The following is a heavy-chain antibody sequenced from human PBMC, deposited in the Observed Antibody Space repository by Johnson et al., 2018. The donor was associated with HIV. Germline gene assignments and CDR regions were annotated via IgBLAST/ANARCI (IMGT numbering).Heavy chain of an antibody. D-gene: IGHD5-24*01. CDR1: GFTFSSHG. Sequence: QVQLVESGGGVVQPGRSLRLSCAASGFTFSSHGMHWVRQAPGKGLEWVAVIWYDGSTKYYADSVKGRFTISRDNSKNTLYLQMNSLRAEDTAVYYCAREMAATNAWALDIWGQGTMVTVSS. CDR3: AREMAATNAWALDI. V-gene: IGHV3-33*01. J-gene: IGHJ3*02. CDR2: IWYDGSTK.